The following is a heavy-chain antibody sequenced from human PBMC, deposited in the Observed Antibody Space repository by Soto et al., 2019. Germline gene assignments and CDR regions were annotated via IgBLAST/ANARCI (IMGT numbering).Heavy chain of an antibody. CDR2: ISGSGGST. D-gene: IGHD3-22*01. V-gene: IGHV3-23*01. J-gene: IGHJ6*02. Sequence: GGSLRLSCAASGFTFSSYAMSWLRQAPGKGLEWVLAISGSGGSTYYADYVKGRFTISRDNSKNTLYLQMNSLRAEDTAVYYCAKDALNYYDSSGYFYYYYYGMDVWGQGTTVTVSS. CDR3: AKDALNYYDSSGYFYYYYYGMDV. CDR1: GFTFSSYA.